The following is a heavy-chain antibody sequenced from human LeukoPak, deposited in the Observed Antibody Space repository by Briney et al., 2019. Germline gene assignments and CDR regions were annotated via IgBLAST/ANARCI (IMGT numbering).Heavy chain of an antibody. CDR1: GFIFTSYW. Sequence: GGSLRLSCAASGFIFTSYWMTWVRQAPGKGLEWVANIKQDGSEKYYVDSVKGRFTISRDNAKNSLYLQMNSLRADDTAVYYCARVSSSGWDYYYYYYMDVWGKRTTVTVSS. V-gene: IGHV3-7*01. D-gene: IGHD6-19*01. J-gene: IGHJ6*03. CDR3: ARVSSSGWDYYYYYYMDV. CDR2: IKQDGSEK.